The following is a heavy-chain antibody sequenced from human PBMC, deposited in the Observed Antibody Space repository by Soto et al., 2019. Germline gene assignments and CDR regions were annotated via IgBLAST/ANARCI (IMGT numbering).Heavy chain of an antibody. J-gene: IGHJ6*02. CDR3: ATSRKYYYGSGSYDYYYYGMDV. CDR1: VYSISSAFY. Sequence: SETLSLTFSVSVYSISSAFYWWCVRPPPETGLEWIGSVYPSVSTYYNPSLKRRVTISVDTSKNQFSLKLSSVTAADTAVYYCATSRKYYYGSGSYDYYYYGMDVWGQGTTVTVSS. CDR2: VYPSVST. V-gene: IGHV4-38-2*01. D-gene: IGHD3-10*01.